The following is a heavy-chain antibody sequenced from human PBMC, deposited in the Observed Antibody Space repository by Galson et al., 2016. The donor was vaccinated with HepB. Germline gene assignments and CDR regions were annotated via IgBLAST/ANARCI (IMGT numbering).Heavy chain of an antibody. CDR2: ISWNSRRI. CDR1: GFTFDDCA. CDR3: TKDRGNLNYYQLYGMDV. D-gene: IGHD2/OR15-2a*01. V-gene: IGHV3-9*01. J-gene: IGHJ6*02. Sequence: SLRLSCAASGFTFDDCAMSWVRQTPGKGLEWVSTISWNSRRIDYADFAKGRFTISRDNAKNSLHLQMNGLKTEDTALYYCTKDRGNLNYYQLYGMDVWGQGTTVTVSS.